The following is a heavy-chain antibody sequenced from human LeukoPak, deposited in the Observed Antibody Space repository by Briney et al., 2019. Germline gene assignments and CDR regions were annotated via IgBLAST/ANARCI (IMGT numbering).Heavy chain of an antibody. Sequence: ASVKVSCKASGYTFTSYGISWVRQAPGQGLEWMGWISAYNGNTNYAQKLQGRVTMTTDTSTSTAYMELRSLRSDVTAVYYCARVALYSSGWYEGLNWFDPWGQGTLVTVSS. CDR3: ARVALYSSGWYEGLNWFDP. V-gene: IGHV1-18*01. CDR2: ISAYNGNT. J-gene: IGHJ5*02. D-gene: IGHD6-19*01. CDR1: GYTFTSYG.